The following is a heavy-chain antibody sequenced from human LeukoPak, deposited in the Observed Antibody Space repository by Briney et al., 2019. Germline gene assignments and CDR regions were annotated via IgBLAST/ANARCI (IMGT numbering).Heavy chain of an antibody. CDR2: ISGSGGST. D-gene: IGHD5-24*01. V-gene: IGHV3-23*01. J-gene: IGHJ4*02. CDR3: AKTLKRWLQFPPSDY. CDR1: GFTFSSYA. Sequence: PGGSLRLSCAASGFTFSSYAMSWVRQAPGKGLEWVSAISGSGGSTYYADSVKGRFTISRDNSKNTLYLQMNSLRAEDTAVNYCAKTLKRWLQFPPSDYWGQGTLVTVSS.